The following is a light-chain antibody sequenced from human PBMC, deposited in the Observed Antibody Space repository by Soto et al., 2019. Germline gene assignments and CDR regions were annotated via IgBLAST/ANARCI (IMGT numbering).Light chain of an antibody. CDR2: ATS. Sequence: EVVLTQSPATLSLSPGKGAPLSARASQRIANYLAWYQQKPGQAPRLLIYATSNRATGIPARFSGSGSGTDFTLTISSLEPEDFAVYYCQQRSSWPFTFGPGTKVDIK. CDR3: QQRSSWPFT. J-gene: IGKJ3*01. CDR1: QRIANY. V-gene: IGKV3-11*01.